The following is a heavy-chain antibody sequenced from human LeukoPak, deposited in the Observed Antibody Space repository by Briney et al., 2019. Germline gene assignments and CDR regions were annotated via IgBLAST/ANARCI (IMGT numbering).Heavy chain of an antibody. CDR1: GDCVSSNSGA. V-gene: IGHV6-1*01. D-gene: IGHD6-19*01. Sequence: SQTLSVTCAISGDCVSSNSGAWNWIRQSPARGLEWLGRTYYRSKWYNDYAASVKSRITINPDTSKNQFSLQLNSVTPEDTAVYYCASGTHSNGWSNWGQGTLVTVSS. J-gene: IGHJ4*02. CDR2: TYYRSKWYN. CDR3: ASGTHSNGWSN.